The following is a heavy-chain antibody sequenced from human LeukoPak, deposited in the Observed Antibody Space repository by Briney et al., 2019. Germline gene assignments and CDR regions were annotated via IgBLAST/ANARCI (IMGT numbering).Heavy chain of an antibody. CDR3: ARDYYDSRGEAFDI. V-gene: IGHV4-59*01. CDR2: IFYVGST. Sequence: KPSETLSLTCTVSGDSIGSYYWSWIRQPPGKGLEWIGYIFYVGSTNYNPSLKSRVTISVDTSKNQFSLKLNSVTAADTAVYYCARDYYDSRGEAFDIWGQGTMVTVSS. D-gene: IGHD3-22*01. J-gene: IGHJ3*02. CDR1: GDSIGSYY.